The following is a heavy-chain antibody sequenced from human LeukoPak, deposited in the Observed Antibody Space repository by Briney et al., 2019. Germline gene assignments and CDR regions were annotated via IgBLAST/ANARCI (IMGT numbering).Heavy chain of an antibody. D-gene: IGHD6-19*01. V-gene: IGHV3-23*01. CDR3: ANGGSIAVATPLDY. CDR2: ISPSGDST. J-gene: IGHJ4*02. Sequence: GGSLRLSCAASGFTFRSYSMNWVRLAPGKGLEWVSSISPSGDSTWNADSVRGRFTISRDNSKNTLYLQMNSLRAEDTAVYYCANGGSIAVATPLDYWGQGTLVTVSS. CDR1: GFTFRSYS.